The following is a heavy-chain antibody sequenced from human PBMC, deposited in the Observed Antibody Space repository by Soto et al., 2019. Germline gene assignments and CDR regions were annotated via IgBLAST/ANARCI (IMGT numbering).Heavy chain of an antibody. V-gene: IGHV1-69*02. CDR1: GGTFSSYT. CDR2: IIPILGIA. Sequence: GASVKVSCKASGGTFSSYTISWVRQAPGQGLEWMGRIIPILGIANYAQKFQGRVTITADKSTSTAYVELSSLRSEDTAVYYCARLSSEDGNDYWGQGTLDTVSS. CDR3: ARLSSEDGNDY. J-gene: IGHJ4*02. D-gene: IGHD2-2*01.